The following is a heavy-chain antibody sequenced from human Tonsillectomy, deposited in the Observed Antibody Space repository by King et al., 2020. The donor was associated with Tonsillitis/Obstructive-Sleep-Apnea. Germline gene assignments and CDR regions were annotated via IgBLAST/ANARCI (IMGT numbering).Heavy chain of an antibody. CDR1: GYSFTSYW. J-gene: IGHJ3*02. D-gene: IGHD2-21*01. CDR2: IYPGDSDT. CDR3: ASSLVVRKEFDAFDI. Sequence: VQLVESGAEVKKPGESLKISCKGSGYSFTSYWIGWVRQMPGKGLEWMGIIYPGDSDTRYSPSFQGQVTISADKSISTAYLQWSSLKASDTAMYYCASSLVVRKEFDAFDIWGQGTMVTVSS. V-gene: IGHV5-51*03.